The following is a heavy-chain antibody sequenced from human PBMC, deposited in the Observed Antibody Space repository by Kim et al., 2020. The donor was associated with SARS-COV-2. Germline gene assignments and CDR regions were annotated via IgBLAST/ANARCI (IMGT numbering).Heavy chain of an antibody. CDR1: GFTFSSYA. CDR3: AREAWGQGRDFDY. J-gene: IGHJ4*02. D-gene: IGHD1-26*01. CDR2: ISYDGSNT. V-gene: IGHV3-30*04. Sequence: GGSLRLSCAASGFTFSSYAMHWVRQAPGKGLEWVAVISYDGSNTYYADSVKGRFTISRDNSKNTLYLQMNSLRAEDTAVYYCAREAWGQGRDFDYWGQGTLVTVSS.